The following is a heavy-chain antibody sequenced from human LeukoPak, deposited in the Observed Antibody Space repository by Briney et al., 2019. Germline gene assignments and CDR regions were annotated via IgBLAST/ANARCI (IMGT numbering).Heavy chain of an antibody. CDR1: GGSISSFY. J-gene: IGHJ4*02. CDR3: ARSRGYGDDAQTDY. V-gene: IGHV4-59*08. Sequence: SETLSLTCTVSGGSISSFYWSWIRQPPGKGLEWIGYIYYSGSTSYNPSLKSRVTISIDTSKNQFSLKLSSVTAADTAVYYCARSRGYGDDAQTDYWGQGTLVTVSS. CDR2: IYYSGST. D-gene: IGHD4-17*01.